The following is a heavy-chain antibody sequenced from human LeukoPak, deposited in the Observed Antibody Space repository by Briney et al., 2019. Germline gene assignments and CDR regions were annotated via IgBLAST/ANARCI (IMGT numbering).Heavy chain of an antibody. CDR3: ARRERPFDP. CDR2: INPNSGNT. J-gene: IGHJ5*02. V-gene: IGHV1-8*01. D-gene: IGHD1-26*01. Sequence: ASVKVSCKASGYTFTSYDINWVRQAPGQGLEWMGWINPNSGNTGYAQKFQGRVTMTRNTSISTAYMELSRLRSEDTAVYSCARRERPFDPGGQGTLVTVSS. CDR1: GYTFTSYD.